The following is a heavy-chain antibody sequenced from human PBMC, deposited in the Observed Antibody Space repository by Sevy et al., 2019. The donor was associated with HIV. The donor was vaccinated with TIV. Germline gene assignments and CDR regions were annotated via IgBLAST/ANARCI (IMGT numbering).Heavy chain of an antibody. D-gene: IGHD3-22*01. J-gene: IGHJ4*02. V-gene: IGHV3-73*01. CDR2: IRSKANSYAT. CDR1: GFTFSGSA. Sequence: GGSLRLSCAASGFTFSGSAMHWVRQASGKGLEWVGRIRSKANSYATAYAASVKGRFTISRDDSKNTAYLQMNSLKTKDTAVYYCTSQTYYYDSSGYYPLKSPFDYWGQGTLVTVSS. CDR3: TSQTYYYDSSGYYPLKSPFDY.